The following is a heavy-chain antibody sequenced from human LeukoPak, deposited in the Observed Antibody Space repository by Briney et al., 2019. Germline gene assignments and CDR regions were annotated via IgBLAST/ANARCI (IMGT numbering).Heavy chain of an antibody. D-gene: IGHD6-19*01. CDR1: GYALTELS. CDR3: ATVISVAGTLSDY. Sequence: ASVKVSCKVSGYALTELSMHWVRQAPGKGLEWMGGFDPEDGETIYAQKFQGRVTMTEDTSTDTAYMELSSLRSEDTAVYYCATVISVAGTLSDYWGQGTLVTVSS. V-gene: IGHV1-24*01. CDR2: FDPEDGET. J-gene: IGHJ4*02.